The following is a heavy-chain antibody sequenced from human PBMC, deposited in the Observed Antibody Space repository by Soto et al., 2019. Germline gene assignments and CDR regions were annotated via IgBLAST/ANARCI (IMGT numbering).Heavy chain of an antibody. Sequence: SETLSLTCTVSGGSISSGGYYWSWIRQHPGKGLEWIGYIYYSGSTYYNPSLKSRVTISVDTSKNQFSLKLSSVTAADTAVYYCARHHERRDIVVVPAAQNWFDPWGQGTLVTVSS. CDR2: IYYSGST. J-gene: IGHJ5*02. CDR3: ARHHERRDIVVVPAAQNWFDP. CDR1: GGSISSGGYY. D-gene: IGHD2-2*01. V-gene: IGHV4-31*03.